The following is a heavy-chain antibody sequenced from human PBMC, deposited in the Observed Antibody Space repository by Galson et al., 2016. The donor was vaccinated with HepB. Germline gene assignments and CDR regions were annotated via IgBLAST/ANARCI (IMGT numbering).Heavy chain of an antibody. V-gene: IGHV3-66*04. J-gene: IGHJ3*02. D-gene: IGHD1-14*01. CDR1: GFSVSDNY. CDR3: ATQAKIMTSGTGAFDI. CDR2: IYRGAST. Sequence: SLRLSCAASGFSVSDNYMIWVRQAPGKGLEWVSVIYRGASTEYTDSVKGRLTLSRDNSKNTIYLQMNSLTTEDTAMYYCATQAKIMTSGTGAFDIWGQGTMVTVSS.